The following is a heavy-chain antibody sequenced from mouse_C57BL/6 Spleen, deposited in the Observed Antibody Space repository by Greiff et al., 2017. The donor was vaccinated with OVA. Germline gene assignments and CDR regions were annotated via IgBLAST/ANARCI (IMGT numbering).Heavy chain of an antibody. CDR1: GYSITSGYY. D-gene: IGHD4-1*01. CDR2: ISYDGSN. Sequence: EVKLMESGPGLVKPSQSLSLTCSVTGYSITSGYYWNWIRQFPGNKLEWMGYISYDGSNNYNPSLKNRIPITRDTSKNQFFLKLNSVTTEDTATYYGARGGANGESWFAYWGQGTLVTVSA. V-gene: IGHV3-6*01. J-gene: IGHJ3*01. CDR3: ARGGANGESWFAY.